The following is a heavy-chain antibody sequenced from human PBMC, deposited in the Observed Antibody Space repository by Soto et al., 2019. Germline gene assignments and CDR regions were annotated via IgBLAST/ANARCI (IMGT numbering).Heavy chain of an antibody. Sequence: ESLKISCKGSGYSFTSYWISWVRQMPGKGLEWMGRIDPSDSYTNYSPSFQGHVTISADKSISTAYLQWSSLKASDTAMYYCARLNKSIVVVPAAIESSYYYYYGMDVWGQGTTVTVSS. V-gene: IGHV5-10-1*01. CDR2: IDPSDSYT. CDR3: ARLNKSIVVVPAAIESSYYYYYGMDV. J-gene: IGHJ6*02. D-gene: IGHD2-2*02. CDR1: GYSFTSYW.